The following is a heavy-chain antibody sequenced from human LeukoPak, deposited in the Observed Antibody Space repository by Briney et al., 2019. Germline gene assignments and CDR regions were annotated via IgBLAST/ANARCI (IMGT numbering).Heavy chain of an antibody. D-gene: IGHD5-24*01. J-gene: IGHJ2*01. V-gene: IGHV4-38-2*01. CDR2: IYHSGST. CDR1: GYSISSGYY. Sequence: PSETLSLTCAVSGYSISSGYYWGWIRQPPGKGLEWIGSIYHSGSTNYNPSLKSRVTISVDTSKNQFSLKLSSVTAADTAVYCCARGGVRWLHPEGYFDLWGRGTLVTVSS. CDR3: ARGGVRWLHPEGYFDL.